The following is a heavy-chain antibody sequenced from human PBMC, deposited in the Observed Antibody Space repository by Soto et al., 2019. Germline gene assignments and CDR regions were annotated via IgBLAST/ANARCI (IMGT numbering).Heavy chain of an antibody. CDR3: ASDKGGDYDY. D-gene: IGHD3-9*01. J-gene: IGHJ4*02. V-gene: IGHV4-34*01. Sequence: SETLSLTCAVYGGSFSGYYWSWIRQPPGKGLEWIGEINHSGSTNYNPSLKSRVTISVDTSKNQFSLKLSSVTAADTAVYYCASDKGGDYDYWGQRTLVTGSS. CDR1: GGSFSGYY. CDR2: INHSGST.